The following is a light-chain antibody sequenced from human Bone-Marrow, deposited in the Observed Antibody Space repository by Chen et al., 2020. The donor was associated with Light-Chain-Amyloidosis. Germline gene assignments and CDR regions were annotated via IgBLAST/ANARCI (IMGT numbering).Light chain of an antibody. CDR3: QSADSSGTYEVI. Sequence: SYELTQPPSLSVSPGQTARFSCPGDALPPKYAYWYQQKPGQAPVLVIHRDTERPSGISERFSGSSSGTTATLTISGVQAEDEADYHCQSADSSGTYEVIFGGGTKLTVL. V-gene: IGLV3-25*03. J-gene: IGLJ2*01. CDR2: RDT. CDR1: ALPPKY.